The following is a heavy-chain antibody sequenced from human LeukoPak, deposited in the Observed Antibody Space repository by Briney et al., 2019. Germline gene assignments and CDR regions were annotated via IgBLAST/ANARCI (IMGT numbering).Heavy chain of an antibody. Sequence: GGSLRLSCAASAFTFSSYGMNWVRQAPGKGLEWVAVISYDGSNKYYADSVKGRFTISRDNSKNTLYLQMNSLRAEDTAVYYCAKDTIVLLWFGGLGYWGQGTLVTVSS. D-gene: IGHD3-10*01. CDR3: AKDTIVLLWFGGLGY. CDR1: AFTFSSYG. CDR2: ISYDGSNK. J-gene: IGHJ4*02. V-gene: IGHV3-30*18.